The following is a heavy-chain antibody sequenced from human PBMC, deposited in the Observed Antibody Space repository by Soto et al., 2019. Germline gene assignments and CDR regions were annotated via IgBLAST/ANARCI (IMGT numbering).Heavy chain of an antibody. V-gene: IGHV3-33*06. D-gene: IGHD3-16*01. Sequence: GGSLRLSCVASGFFLRDFGMHWVRQAPGKGLEWVSVIWYDGSNTYQGESVKGRFTMSRDISKNTLYLQMDSLRPEDTAVYYCAKDKEPDGVWDIDYWGQGTRVTVSS. J-gene: IGHJ4*02. CDR1: GFFLRDFG. CDR2: IWYDGSNT. CDR3: AKDKEPDGVWDIDY.